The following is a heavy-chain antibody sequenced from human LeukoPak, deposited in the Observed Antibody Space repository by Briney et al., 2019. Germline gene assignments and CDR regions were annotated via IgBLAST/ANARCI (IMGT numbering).Heavy chain of an antibody. Sequence: ASVKVSCKASGYTFTSYDINWVRQAPGQGLEWMGWISAYNGNTNYAQKLQGRVTMTTDTSTSTAYMELRSLRSDDTAVYYCARALTPRDYYDSSGYYPYYYGMDVWGQGTTVTVSS. V-gene: IGHV1-18*01. CDR2: ISAYNGNT. CDR3: ARALTPRDYYDSSGYYPYYYGMDV. D-gene: IGHD3-22*01. J-gene: IGHJ6*02. CDR1: GYTFTSYD.